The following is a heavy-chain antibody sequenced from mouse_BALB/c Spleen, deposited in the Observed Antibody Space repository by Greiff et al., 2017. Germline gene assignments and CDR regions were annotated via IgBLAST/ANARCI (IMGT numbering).Heavy chain of an antibody. V-gene: IGHV1-15*01. CDR3: TRETFEDYAMDY. CDR2: IDPETGGT. Sequence: QVQLKQSGAELVRPGASVTLSCKASGYTFTDYEMHWVKQTPVHGLEWIGAIDPETGGTAYNQKFKGKATLTADKSSSTAYMELRSLTSEDSAVYYCTRETFEDYAMDYWGQGTSVTVSS. CDR1: GYTFTDYE. J-gene: IGHJ4*01.